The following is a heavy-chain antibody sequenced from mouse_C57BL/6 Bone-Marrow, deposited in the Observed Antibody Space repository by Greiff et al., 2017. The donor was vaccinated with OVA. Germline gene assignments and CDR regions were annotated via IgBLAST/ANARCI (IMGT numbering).Heavy chain of an antibody. CDR2: IDPSDSYT. CDR1: GYTFTSYW. J-gene: IGHJ4*01. V-gene: IGHV1-69*01. D-gene: IGHD4-1*01. CDR3: AKLGLAMDY. Sequence: VQLQQPGAELVMPGASVKLSCKASGYTFTSYWMHWVKQRPGQGLEWIGEIDPSDSYTNYNQKFKGKSTLTVDKSSSTAYMQLSSLTSEDSAVYYCAKLGLAMDYWGQGTSVTVSS.